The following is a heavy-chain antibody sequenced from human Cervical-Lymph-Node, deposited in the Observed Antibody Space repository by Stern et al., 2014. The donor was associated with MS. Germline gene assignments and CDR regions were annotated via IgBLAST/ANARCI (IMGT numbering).Heavy chain of an antibody. V-gene: IGHV4-61*02. CDR2: MYATGGS. CDR1: GGSIRSGGFY. J-gene: IGHJ6*02. Sequence: VHLVESGPRLVKPSQTLSLTCTVSGGSIRSGGFYCTWVRQPAGKGPEWIGRMYATGGSTYNPSLQSRATIAGDTSKNQSPRTRGSGTAADTAIYYCVRDHDYYGMDVWGQGTTVTVSS. CDR3: VRDHDYYGMDV.